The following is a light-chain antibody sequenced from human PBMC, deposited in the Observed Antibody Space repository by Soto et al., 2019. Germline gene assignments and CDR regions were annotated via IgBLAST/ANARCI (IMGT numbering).Light chain of an antibody. Sequence: QSALTQPASVSGSPGQSITISCTGSSSDVGGYNYVSWYQQHPGKAPKLMIYEVSNRPSGVSNRFSGSKSGNTASLTISGLQAEDEADYYCSSFTSSSTFVLGTGTKRTVL. CDR3: SSFTSSSTFV. J-gene: IGLJ1*01. V-gene: IGLV2-14*01. CDR1: SSDVGGYNY. CDR2: EVS.